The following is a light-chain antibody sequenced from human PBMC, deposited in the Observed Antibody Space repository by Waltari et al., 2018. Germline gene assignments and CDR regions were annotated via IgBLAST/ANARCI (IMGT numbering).Light chain of an antibody. CDR3: QQYGSSPLT. J-gene: IGKJ4*01. CDR1: QSVSGSY. CDR2: AAS. V-gene: IGKV3-20*01. Sequence: EIVLTQSPGTLSLSPGERATLSCRASQSVSGSYLAWYHQKPGQAPRLLLYAASSRATGIPDRCSGSGSGTDFTLTISRLEPEDFAVYYCQQYGSSPLTFGGGTKVEIK.